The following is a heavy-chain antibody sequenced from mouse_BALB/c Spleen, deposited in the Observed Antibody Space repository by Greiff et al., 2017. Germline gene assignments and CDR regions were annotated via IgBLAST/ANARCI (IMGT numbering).Heavy chain of an antibody. J-gene: IGHJ1*01. D-gene: IGHD2-4*01. CDR1: GYSITSGYY. CDR3: ARSTMITTGYWYFDV. V-gene: IGHV3-6*02. CDR2: ISYDGSN. Sequence: VQLKESGPGLVKPSQSLSLTCSVTGYSITSGYYWNWIRQFPGNKLEWMGYISYDGSNNYNPSLKNRISITRDTSKNQFFLKLNSVTTEDTATYYCARSTMITTGYWYFDVWGAGTTVTVSS.